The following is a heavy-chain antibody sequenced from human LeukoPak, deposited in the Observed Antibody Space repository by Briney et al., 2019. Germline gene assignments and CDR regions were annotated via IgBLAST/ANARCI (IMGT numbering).Heavy chain of an antibody. D-gene: IGHD3-9*01. V-gene: IGHV4-34*01. CDR1: GGSFSGYY. CDR2: INHSGST. Sequence: SETLSLTCAVYGGSFSGYYWSWIRQPPGKGLEWIGEINHSGSTNYNPSLKSRVTISVDTSKNQFSLKLSSVTAADTAVCYCARGPHYDILTGYYPNDGMDVWGQGTTVTVSS. J-gene: IGHJ6*02. CDR3: ARGPHYDILTGYYPNDGMDV.